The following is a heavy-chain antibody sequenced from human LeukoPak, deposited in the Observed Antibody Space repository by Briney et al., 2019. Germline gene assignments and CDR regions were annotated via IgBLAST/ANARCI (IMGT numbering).Heavy chain of an antibody. Sequence: SETLSLTCTISGGSISSGGYYWSWFRQHPGKGLEWIGYIYYSGSTYYNPSLKSRVTISVDTSKNQFSLKLSSVTSADTAVYYCASSRLSGVVDYWGQGTLVTVSS. D-gene: IGHD6-25*01. J-gene: IGHJ4*02. CDR3: ASSRLSGVVDY. CDR1: GGSISSGGYY. CDR2: IYYSGST. V-gene: IGHV4-31*03.